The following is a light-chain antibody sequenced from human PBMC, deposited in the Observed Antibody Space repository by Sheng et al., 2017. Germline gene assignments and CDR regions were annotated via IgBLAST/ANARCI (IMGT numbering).Light chain of an antibody. V-gene: IGKV1-39*01. CDR1: QSISTY. J-gene: IGKJ2*01. CDR2: AAS. Sequence: DIKMTQSPSSLSASMGDSVTITCRASQSISTYTNWYQQKPGKAPRLLIYAASQLSSGVPPRFTGSASGTDFTLTISGLQSEDFATYYCQQTFSTPYTFGPGTXLDI. CDR3: QQTFSTPYT.